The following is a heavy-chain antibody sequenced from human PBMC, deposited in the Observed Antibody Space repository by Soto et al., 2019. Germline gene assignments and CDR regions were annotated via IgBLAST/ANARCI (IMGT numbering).Heavy chain of an antibody. Sequence: EVQLLESGGGLVQPGGSLRLSCAASGFTFTSYAMSWVRQAPGKGLEWVSLISGSGYNTYYADSVKGRFTISRDNSKNTLYLQMNSLRAEDTAIYYCAKDEGSGSYPDYWGQGTLVTVSS. CDR1: GFTFTSYA. D-gene: IGHD1-26*01. J-gene: IGHJ4*02. CDR2: ISGSGYNT. V-gene: IGHV3-23*01. CDR3: AKDEGSGSYPDY.